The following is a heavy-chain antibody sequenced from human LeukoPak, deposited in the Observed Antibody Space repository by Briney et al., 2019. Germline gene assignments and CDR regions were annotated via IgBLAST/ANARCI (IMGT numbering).Heavy chain of an antibody. CDR3: ARDQVRSNIVVVPAAMAY. CDR2: IIRIFGTA. D-gene: IGHD2-2*01. Sequence: ASVKVSCKASGGTFSSYAISWVRQAPGQGLEWMGGIIRIFGTANYAQKFQGRVTITANESTSTAYMELGSLRSEDTAVYYCARDQVRSNIVVVPAAMAYWGQGTLVTVSS. V-gene: IGHV1-69*13. J-gene: IGHJ4*02. CDR1: GGTFSSYA.